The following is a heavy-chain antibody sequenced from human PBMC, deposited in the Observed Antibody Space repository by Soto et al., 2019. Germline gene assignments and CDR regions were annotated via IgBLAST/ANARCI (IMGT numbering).Heavy chain of an antibody. Sequence: SETLSLTCTVSGGSISSYYWSWIRQPPGKGLEWIGYIYYSGSTNYNPSLKSRVTISVDTSKNQFSLKLSSVTAADTAGYYCARLVYRDQQLVEAPFVNWFDPWGQGTLVTVSS. CDR3: ARLVYRDQQLVEAPFVNWFDP. J-gene: IGHJ5*02. CDR2: IYYSGST. V-gene: IGHV4-59*01. D-gene: IGHD6-13*01. CDR1: GGSISSYY.